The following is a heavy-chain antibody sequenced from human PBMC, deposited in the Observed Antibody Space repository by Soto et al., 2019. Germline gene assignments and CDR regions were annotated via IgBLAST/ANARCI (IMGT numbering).Heavy chain of an antibody. CDR2: IRSKANSYAT. D-gene: IGHD4-17*01. CDR1: GFTFSGSA. CDR3: TRHASHDYGDLSRWGDDFDY. J-gene: IGHJ4*02. V-gene: IGHV3-73*01. Sequence: GGSLRLSCAASGFTFSGSAMHWVRQASGKGLEWVGRIRSKANSYATAYAASVKGRFTISRDDSKNTAYLQMNSLKTEDTAVYYCTRHASHDYGDLSRWGDDFDYWGQGTLVTVSS.